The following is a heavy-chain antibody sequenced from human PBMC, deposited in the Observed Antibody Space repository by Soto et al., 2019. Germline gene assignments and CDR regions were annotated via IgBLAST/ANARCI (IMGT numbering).Heavy chain of an antibody. J-gene: IGHJ3*02. CDR2: IGTAGDT. CDR3: ARVAHDAFDI. V-gene: IGHV3-13*04. CDR1: GFTFSGSA. Sequence: PGGSLRLSCAASGFTFSGSAMHWVRQATGKGLEWVSAIGTAGDTYYPGSAKGRFTISRENAKNSLYLQMNSLRAGDTAVYYCARVAHDAFDIWGQGTMVTVSS.